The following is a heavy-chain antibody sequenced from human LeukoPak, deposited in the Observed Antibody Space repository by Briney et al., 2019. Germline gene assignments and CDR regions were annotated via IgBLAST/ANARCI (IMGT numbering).Heavy chain of an antibody. V-gene: IGHV4-30-2*01. CDR2: IYHSGST. CDR3: VRGDTAMVNWFDP. CDR1: GGSISSGGYS. Sequence: SETLSLTCAVSGGSISSGGYSWSWIRQPPGKGLEWIGYIYHSGSTYYNPSLKSRVTISVDGSKNQFSLKLSSVTAADTAVYYCVRGDTAMVNWFDPWGQGTLVTVSS. J-gene: IGHJ5*02. D-gene: IGHD5-18*01.